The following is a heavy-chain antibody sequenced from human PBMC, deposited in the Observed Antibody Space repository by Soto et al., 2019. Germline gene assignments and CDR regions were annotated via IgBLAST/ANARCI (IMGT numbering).Heavy chain of an antibody. Sequence: QVQLVESGGGVVQPGRSLRLSCAASGFTFSSFGMHWVRQSPGKGLEWVAVIWYDGSNEYYADSVKGRFTISRDNSKNTLYLQMNSLRAEDTAVYYCARDRGVGATKAFDYWGQGTLVTASS. CDR2: IWYDGSNE. V-gene: IGHV3-33*01. CDR1: GFTFSSFG. CDR3: ARDRGVGATKAFDY. D-gene: IGHD1-26*01. J-gene: IGHJ4*02.